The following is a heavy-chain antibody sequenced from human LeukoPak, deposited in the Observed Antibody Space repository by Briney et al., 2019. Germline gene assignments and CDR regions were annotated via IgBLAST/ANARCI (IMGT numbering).Heavy chain of an antibody. CDR2: IYTSGST. CDR1: GGSISSYY. Sequence: PSETLSLTCTVSGGSISSYYWSWIRPPAGKGLEGIGGIYTSGSTNYNPSLKSRVTMPVDTSKNQFSLKLSSVTAADTAVYYCARVRPRVWFGELLGPSWFDPWGQGTLVTVSS. V-gene: IGHV4-4*07. CDR3: ARVRPRVWFGELLGPSWFDP. D-gene: IGHD3-10*01. J-gene: IGHJ5*02.